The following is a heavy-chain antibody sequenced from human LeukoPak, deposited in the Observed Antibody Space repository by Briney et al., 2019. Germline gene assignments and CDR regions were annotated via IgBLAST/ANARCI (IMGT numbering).Heavy chain of an antibody. CDR2: IYYSGST. D-gene: IGHD6-13*01. Sequence: SETLSLTCTVSGGSISSSSYYWGWIRQPPGKGLEGIGSIYYSGSTYYNPSLKSRVTISVDTSNNQFSLKLSSVTAADTAVYYCARDQYSSSWYPNYWGQGTLVTVSS. J-gene: IGHJ4*02. CDR1: GGSISSSSYY. V-gene: IGHV4-39*07. CDR3: ARDQYSSSWYPNY.